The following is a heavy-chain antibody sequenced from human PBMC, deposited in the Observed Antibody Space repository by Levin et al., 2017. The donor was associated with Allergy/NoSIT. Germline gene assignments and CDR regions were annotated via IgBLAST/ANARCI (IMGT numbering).Heavy chain of an antibody. Sequence: GGSLRLSCVASGFSFSSYDMHWVRQTPGKGLEWVALISYDGSNKDYADSVKGRFTISRDNSRNTLYLQMNSLRAEDTAVYYCAREDLYCSRSTCYTFNYWGQGTLVTVSS. CDR1: GFSFSSYD. D-gene: IGHD2-2*02. CDR3: AREDLYCSRSTCYTFNY. CDR2: ISYDGSNK. J-gene: IGHJ4*02. V-gene: IGHV3-30-3*01.